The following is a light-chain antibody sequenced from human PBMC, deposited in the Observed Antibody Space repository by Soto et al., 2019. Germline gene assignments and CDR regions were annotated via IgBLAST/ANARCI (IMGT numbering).Light chain of an antibody. Sequence: DIQMTQSPSIVSASVGDRVTITCRASQSISSWLAWYQQKPGKAPKLLIYDASSLESGVPSRFSGSGSGTEFTLTISSLQPDDFATYYCQQYNSYSTFGQGTKVDIK. CDR1: QSISSW. CDR3: QQYNSYST. V-gene: IGKV1-5*01. J-gene: IGKJ1*01. CDR2: DAS.